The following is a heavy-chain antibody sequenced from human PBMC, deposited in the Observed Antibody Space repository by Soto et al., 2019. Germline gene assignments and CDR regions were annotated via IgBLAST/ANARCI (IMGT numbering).Heavy chain of an antibody. J-gene: IGHJ4*02. CDR2: IYYSGST. Sequence: PSETLSLTCTVSGGSISSGGYYWSWIRQHPGKGLEWIGYIYYSGSTYYNPSLKSRVTISVDTSKNQFSLKLSSVTAADTAVFYCARSPLLVTAIRRDYWGQGTLVTVSS. CDR3: ARSPLLVTAIRRDY. D-gene: IGHD2-21*02. V-gene: IGHV4-31*03. CDR1: GGSISSGGYY.